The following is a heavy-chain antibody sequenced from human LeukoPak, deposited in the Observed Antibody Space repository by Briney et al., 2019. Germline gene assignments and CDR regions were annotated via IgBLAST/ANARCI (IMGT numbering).Heavy chain of an antibody. CDR2: VDPEDGET. Sequence: GASVKVSCKASGYTFTDYYMHWVQQAPGKGLEWMGRVDPEDGETIYAEKFQGRVTITADTSTDTAYMELSSLRSEDTAVYYCARRRITMVRGLMEPSFDYWGQGTLVTVSS. V-gene: IGHV1-69-2*01. CDR1: GYTFTDYY. J-gene: IGHJ4*02. D-gene: IGHD3-10*01. CDR3: ARRRITMVRGLMEPSFDY.